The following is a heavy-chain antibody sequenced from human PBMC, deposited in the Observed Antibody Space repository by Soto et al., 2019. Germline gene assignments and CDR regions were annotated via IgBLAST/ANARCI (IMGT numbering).Heavy chain of an antibody. CDR3: AKRRGAGWHFDY. Sequence: DVQLLESGGGLVQPEGSLRLSCAASGFTFSSYAMGWVRQGPGKGLEWVAVVSIGGSTHYADSVRGRFTISRDNSKNTLSLQMNSLPAEDTAVYFCAKRRGAGWHFDYWGQGALVTVSS. V-gene: IGHV3-23*01. CDR1: GFTFSSYA. D-gene: IGHD2-15*01. J-gene: IGHJ4*02. CDR2: VSIGGST.